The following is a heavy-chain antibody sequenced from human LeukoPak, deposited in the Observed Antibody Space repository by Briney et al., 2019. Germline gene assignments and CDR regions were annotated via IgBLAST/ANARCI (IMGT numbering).Heavy chain of an antibody. D-gene: IGHD2-21*02. CDR2: IIGSGGRT. CDR3: AKVGPCGGDCYEHYYYYYGMDV. J-gene: IGHJ6*02. V-gene: IGHV3-23*01. CDR1: GFSFSSYA. Sequence: PGGSLRLSCAASGFSFSSYAMTWVRQAPGKGLEWVSTIIGSGGRTYCADSVKGRFIISRDNSKNTLYLQMYSLRAEDTAVYFCAKVGPCGGDCYEHYYYYYGMDVWGQGTTVTVSS.